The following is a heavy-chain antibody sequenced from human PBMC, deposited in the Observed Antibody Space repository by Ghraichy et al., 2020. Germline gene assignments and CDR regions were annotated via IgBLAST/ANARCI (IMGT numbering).Heavy chain of an antibody. J-gene: IGHJ4*02. V-gene: IGHV3-74*01. D-gene: IGHD5-24*01. CDR1: GFTFSSYW. Sequence: LSLTCAASGFTFSSYWMYWVRQAPGKGLVWVSRINSDGINTNYADSVKGRFTISRDNAKSTLYLQMNSLSAEATAVYYCVRVQRWANENDYWGQGALVTVSS. CDR2: INSDGINT. CDR3: VRVQRWANENDY.